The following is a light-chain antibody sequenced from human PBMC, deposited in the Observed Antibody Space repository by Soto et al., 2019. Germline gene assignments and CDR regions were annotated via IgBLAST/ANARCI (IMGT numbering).Light chain of an antibody. Sequence: QSALTQPPSASGSPGQSVTISCTGTSSDVGVYNYVSWYQQHPGKAPKLMIYEVSKRPSGVPDRFSGSKSGNTASLTVSGXXXXXXXDYYCSSYAGSNNFVFGTGTKLTVL. CDR2: EVS. CDR3: SSYAGSNNFV. V-gene: IGLV2-8*01. J-gene: IGLJ1*01. CDR1: SSDVGVYNY.